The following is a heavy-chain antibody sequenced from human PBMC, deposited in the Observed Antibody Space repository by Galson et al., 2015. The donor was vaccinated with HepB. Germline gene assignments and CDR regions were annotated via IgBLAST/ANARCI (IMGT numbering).Heavy chain of an antibody. V-gene: IGHV1-69*13. CDR1: GGTFSSYA. CDR2: IIPIFGTA. CDR3: ARVGDCSSTSCYPTYYYYYMTS. J-gene: IGHJ6*03. D-gene: IGHD2-2*01. Sequence: SVKVSCKASGGTFSSYAISWVRQAPGQGLEWMGGIIPIFGTANYAQKFQGRVTITADESTSTAYMELSSLRSEDTAVYYCARVGDCSSTSCYPTYYYYYMTSGAKGPRSPSP.